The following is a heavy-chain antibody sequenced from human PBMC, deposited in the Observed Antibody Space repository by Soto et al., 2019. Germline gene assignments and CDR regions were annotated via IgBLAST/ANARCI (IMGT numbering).Heavy chain of an antibody. Sequence: QVQLVQSGAEVKKPGASVKVSCKASGYTFTSYSISWVRQAPGQGLEWMGWISPYNGNTNYAQEFQGRVTMTTDTFTSTAYFDLRSLRSCYTAVYYCARDVDDFLRGYYTPTSLYNWVGPWGQGTLVTLSS. CDR2: ISPYNGNT. CDR1: GYTFTSYS. D-gene: IGHD3-3*01. CDR3: ARDVDDFLRGYYTPTSLYNWVGP. V-gene: IGHV1-18*01. J-gene: IGHJ5*02.